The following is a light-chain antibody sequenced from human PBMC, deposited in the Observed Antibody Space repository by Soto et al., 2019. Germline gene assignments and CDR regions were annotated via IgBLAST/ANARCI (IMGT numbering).Light chain of an antibody. V-gene: IGKV3-15*01. J-gene: IGKJ1*01. CDR1: QSVSSN. CDR3: QQYNNWPRT. Sequence: IGMTHSPATLSLSPVERATLSCRASQSVSSNLAWYQQKPGQAPRLLIYGASTRATGIPARFSGSGSGTEFTLTISSLQSEDFAVYYCQQYNNWPRTFGQGTKVDIK. CDR2: GAS.